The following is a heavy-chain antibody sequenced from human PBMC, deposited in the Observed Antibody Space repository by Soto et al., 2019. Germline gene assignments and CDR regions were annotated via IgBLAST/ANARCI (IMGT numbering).Heavy chain of an antibody. D-gene: IGHD3-10*01. V-gene: IGHV1-18*01. Sequence: ASVKVSCKASGYTFTNYGFSWVRQAPGQGLEWMGWISAYNGNTKYAQKLQGRVTMTTDTSTSTAYMELRSLRSDDTAVYYCARDMVRGGPNYYYYYGMDVWGQGTTVTVSS. J-gene: IGHJ6*02. CDR3: ARDMVRGGPNYYYYYGMDV. CDR1: GYTFTNYG. CDR2: ISAYNGNT.